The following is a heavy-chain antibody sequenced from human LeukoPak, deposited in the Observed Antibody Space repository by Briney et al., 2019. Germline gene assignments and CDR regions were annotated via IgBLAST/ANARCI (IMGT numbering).Heavy chain of an antibody. Sequence: GASVKVSCKASGYTFSGYYMHWVRQAPGQGLEWMGIINPTGGSASYAQKFQGRVSMTSDTSTSTLYLELSSLRSEDTAVYYCARVDANWGVVDYWGQGTLVTVSS. CDR3: ARVDANWGVVDY. CDR2: INPTGGSA. J-gene: IGHJ4*02. D-gene: IGHD7-27*01. CDR1: GYTFSGYY. V-gene: IGHV1-46*01.